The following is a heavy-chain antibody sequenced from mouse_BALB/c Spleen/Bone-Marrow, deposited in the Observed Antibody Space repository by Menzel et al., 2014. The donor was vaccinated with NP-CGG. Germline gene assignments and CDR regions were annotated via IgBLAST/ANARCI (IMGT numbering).Heavy chain of an antibody. CDR3: ARASVVPYYFDF. J-gene: IGHJ2*01. CDR2: ILPGSGTA. D-gene: IGHD1-1*01. Sequence: VQLQQSGAELMKPGASVKISCKATGYTFSNYWIDWVKQRPVHGLEWIGEILPGSGTANYNEKFKGKATFTADTSSNTAYMQLSSLTSEDSALYYCARASVVPYYFDFWGQGTTLTVSS. V-gene: IGHV1-9*01. CDR1: GYTFSNYW.